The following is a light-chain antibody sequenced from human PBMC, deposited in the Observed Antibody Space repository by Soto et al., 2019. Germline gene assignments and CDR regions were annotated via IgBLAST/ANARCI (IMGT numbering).Light chain of an antibody. V-gene: IGKV1-33*01. CDR1: QNINNY. Sequence: DVRMTRSASCVAPSVGRRVNITCQASQNINNYLNWYQQKPGRDPKILIYDGSNLEAGVHSRFRGSGSGTDFTLTISSLQPEDIATYYCRQYENLPTFGQGTRLEIK. J-gene: IGKJ5*01. CDR3: RQYENLPT. CDR2: DGS.